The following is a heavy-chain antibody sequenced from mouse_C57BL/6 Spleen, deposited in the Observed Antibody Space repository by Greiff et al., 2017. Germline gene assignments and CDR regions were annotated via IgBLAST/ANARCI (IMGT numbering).Heavy chain of an antibody. V-gene: IGHV1-61*01. Sequence: QVQLKQPGAELVRPGSSVKLSCKASGYTFTSYWMDWVKQRPGQGLAWIGNIYPSDSETHYNQKFKDKATLTVDKSSSTAYMQLSSLTSEDSAVYYCARDPYSNYGYFDVWGTGTTVTVSS. CDR2: IYPSDSET. J-gene: IGHJ1*03. CDR3: ARDPYSNYGYFDV. D-gene: IGHD2-5*01. CDR1: GYTFTSYW.